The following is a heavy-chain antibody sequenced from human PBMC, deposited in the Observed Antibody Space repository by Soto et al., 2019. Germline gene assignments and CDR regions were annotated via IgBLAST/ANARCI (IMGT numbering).Heavy chain of an antibody. V-gene: IGHV3-11*01. Sequence: GGSLRLSCAASGFTFSNYYMSWVRQAPGKGLEWVSYISSIGTNRYYAESVEGRFTISRDNAKKSLYLQMNSLRAEDTAVYYCARPLYSYGPMDVWGQGTTVTVSS. D-gene: IGHD5-18*01. J-gene: IGHJ6*02. CDR2: ISSIGTNR. CDR3: ARPLYSYGPMDV. CDR1: GFTFSNYY.